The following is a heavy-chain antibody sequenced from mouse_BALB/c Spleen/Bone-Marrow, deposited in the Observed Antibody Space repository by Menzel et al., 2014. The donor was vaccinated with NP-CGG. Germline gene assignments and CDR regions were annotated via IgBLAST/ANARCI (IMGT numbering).Heavy chain of an antibody. Sequence: VQLQQSGAELVKPGASVKLSCKASGYTFTSFWMHWVKLGPGQGFEWIGEINPSNGRTNYNEKFKRKATLTVDKSSSTAYMQPSSLTSEDSAVYYCTNYGYDWGRGTTLTVSS. CDR1: GYTFTSFW. V-gene: IGHV1S81*02. CDR2: INPSNGRT. J-gene: IGHJ2*01. CDR3: TNYGYD. D-gene: IGHD1-2*01.